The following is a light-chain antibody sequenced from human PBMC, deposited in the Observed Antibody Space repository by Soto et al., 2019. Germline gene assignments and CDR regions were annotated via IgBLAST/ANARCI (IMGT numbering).Light chain of an antibody. Sequence: EVLMTQSPATLSVSPGERATLSCRASQSVGSNLAWYQQKPGQAPRLLIYGASTRATGIPARFSGSGSGTDFTLTISSLQSEDFAVYYCQQYNNWPPWTFGQGTKVEIK. CDR3: QQYNNWPPWT. J-gene: IGKJ1*01. CDR2: GAS. CDR1: QSVGSN. V-gene: IGKV3-15*01.